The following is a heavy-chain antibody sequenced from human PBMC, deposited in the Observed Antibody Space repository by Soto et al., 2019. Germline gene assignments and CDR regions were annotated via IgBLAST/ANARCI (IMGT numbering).Heavy chain of an antibody. CDR1: GGSFSGYY. CDR3: ARDRRDTEYSSGCYLFYYSGMDV. J-gene: IGHJ6*02. CDR2: INHSGST. Sequence: SETLSLTCAVYGGSFSGYYWSWIRQPPGKGLEWIGEINHSGSTNYNPSLKSRVTISVDTSKNQFSLKLSSVTAADTAVYYCARDRRDTEYSSGCYLFYYSGMDVCGQGPTVTVYS. V-gene: IGHV4-34*01. D-gene: IGHD6-19*01.